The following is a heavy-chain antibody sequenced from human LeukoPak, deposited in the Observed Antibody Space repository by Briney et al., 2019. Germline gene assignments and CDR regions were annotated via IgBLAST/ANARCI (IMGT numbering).Heavy chain of an antibody. CDR3: ARNWNPYYNWFDP. CDR2: IYPGDSDT. D-gene: IGHD1-1*01. J-gene: IGHJ5*02. V-gene: IGHV5-51*01. Sequence: GESLKISCKGSGYSFTSYWIGWVRQMPGKGLEWMGLIYPGDSDTRYSPSFQGQVTISADKSISTAYLQWSSLKASDTAMYYCARNWNPYYNWFDPWGQGTLVTVSS. CDR1: GYSFTSYW.